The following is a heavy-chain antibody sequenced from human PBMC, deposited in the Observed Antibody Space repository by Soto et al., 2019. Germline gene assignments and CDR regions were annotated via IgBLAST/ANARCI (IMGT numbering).Heavy chain of an antibody. CDR2: ISDNGGNT. J-gene: IGHJ4*02. V-gene: IGHV3-23*01. CDR3: AKLYWNPRYFDS. CDR1: GFTLGNVA. Sequence: GGSLRLSCAASGFTLGNVAMAWVRQAPGKGLEWVSSISDNGGNTDYADSARGRFTLSRDNSKNTLYLQMNHLKAEDTAVYYCAKLYWNPRYFDSWGQGARVTVSS. D-gene: IGHD1-1*01.